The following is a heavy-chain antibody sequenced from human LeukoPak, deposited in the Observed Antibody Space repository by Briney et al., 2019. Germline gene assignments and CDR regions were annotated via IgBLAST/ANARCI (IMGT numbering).Heavy chain of an antibody. CDR1: VFTFSSYA. Sequence: GGSLRLSCAASVFTFSSYAMQWVRQAPGKGRKWVAVISYDGSNKYYADSVKGRFTISRDNSKNTLYLQMNSLRAEDTAVYYCARAGDSSGSLDYWGQGTLVTVSS. CDR3: ARAGDSSGSLDY. V-gene: IGHV3-30*04. J-gene: IGHJ4*02. CDR2: ISYDGSNK. D-gene: IGHD1-26*01.